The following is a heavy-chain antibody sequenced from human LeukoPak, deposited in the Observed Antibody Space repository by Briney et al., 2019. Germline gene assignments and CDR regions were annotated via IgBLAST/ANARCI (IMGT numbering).Heavy chain of an antibody. D-gene: IGHD2-15*01. Sequence: GGSLRLSCAASGFTFSSYGMHWVRQAPGRGLEWVAVISYDGSNKYYADSVKGRFTISRDNSKNTLYLQMNSLRAEDTAVYYCAKDRDYSSYNFDYWGQGTLVTVP. CDR2: ISYDGSNK. CDR3: AKDRDYSSYNFDY. CDR1: GFTFSSYG. V-gene: IGHV3-30*18. J-gene: IGHJ4*02.